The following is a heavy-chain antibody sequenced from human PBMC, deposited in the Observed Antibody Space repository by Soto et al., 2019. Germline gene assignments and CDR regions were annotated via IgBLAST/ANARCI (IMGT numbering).Heavy chain of an antibody. CDR1: GFTFDDYA. V-gene: IGHV3-9*01. Sequence: GGSLRLSCAASGFTFDDYAMHWVRQAPGKGLEWVSGISWNSGSIGYADSVKGRFTISRDNAKNSLYLQMNSLRAEDTALYYCAKATDYYGSGSYYNRHYYYYGMDVWGQGTTATVSS. J-gene: IGHJ6*02. D-gene: IGHD3-10*01. CDR2: ISWNSGSI. CDR3: AKATDYYGSGSYYNRHYYYYGMDV.